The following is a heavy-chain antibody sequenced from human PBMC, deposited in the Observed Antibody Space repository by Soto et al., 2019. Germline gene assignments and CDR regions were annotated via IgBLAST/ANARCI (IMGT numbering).Heavy chain of an antibody. CDR3: ARSRSGYYYFIDY. V-gene: IGHV3-48*02. J-gene: IGHJ4*02. Sequence: GGSLRLSGAASGFTFSSYSMNWVRQAPGKGLEWVSYISSSSSTIYYADSVKGRFTISRDNAKNSLYLQMNSLRDEDTAVYYCARSRSGYYYFIDYWGQGTLVTVSS. CDR2: ISSSSSTI. D-gene: IGHD3-22*01. CDR1: GFTFSSYS.